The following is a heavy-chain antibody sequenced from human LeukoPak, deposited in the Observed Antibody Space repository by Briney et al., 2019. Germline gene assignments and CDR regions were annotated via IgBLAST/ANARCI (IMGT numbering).Heavy chain of an antibody. CDR3: ARNQQLGGHSYYYYGMDV. D-gene: IGHD3-16*01. CDR2: ISGGGVTT. CDR1: GFTSIAYA. Sequence: GGSLRLSCVGSGFTSIAYALTWARQAPGKGLEWVSGISGGGVTTYYADSVKGRFTISRDNSKNTLYLQMNSLRADDTAIYYCARNQQLGGHSYYYYGMDVWGQGTTVTVS. V-gene: IGHV3-23*01. J-gene: IGHJ6*02.